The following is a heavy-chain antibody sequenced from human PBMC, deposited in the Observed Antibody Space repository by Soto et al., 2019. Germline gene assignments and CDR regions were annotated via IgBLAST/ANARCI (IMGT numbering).Heavy chain of an antibody. Sequence: EVQLVESGGGLIQPGGSLRLSCAASGFNFRNYGMHWVRQAPGKGLVWVSRINSDGRSTRYADSVKGRFTISRDNAGNTLFLQMNSLRVDDTAVYYCARVGVDTTVVDGGYYYYPLDVWGQGTTVTVSS. CDR1: GFNFRNYG. J-gene: IGHJ6*02. CDR3: ARVGVDTTVVDGGYYYYPLDV. D-gene: IGHD5-18*01. CDR2: INSDGRST. V-gene: IGHV3-74*01.